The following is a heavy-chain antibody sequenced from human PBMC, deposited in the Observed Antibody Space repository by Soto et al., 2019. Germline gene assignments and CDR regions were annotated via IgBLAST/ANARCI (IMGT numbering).Heavy chain of an antibody. Sequence: GESLKISCKGSGYSFAGYWITWVRQKPGKGLEWMGRIDPSDSQTYYSPSFRGHVTISATKSITTVFLQWSSLRASDTAMYYCARQIYDADTGPNFQYYFDSWGQGTPVTVSS. CDR3: ARQIYDADTGPNFQYYFDS. CDR1: GYSFAGYW. J-gene: IGHJ4*02. CDR2: IDPSDSQT. V-gene: IGHV5-10-1*01. D-gene: IGHD2-8*02.